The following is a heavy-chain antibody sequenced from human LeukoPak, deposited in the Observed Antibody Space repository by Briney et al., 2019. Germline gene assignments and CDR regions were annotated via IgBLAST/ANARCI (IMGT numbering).Heavy chain of an antibody. CDR2: INPNSGGT. CDR1: VYTFTGYY. Sequence: GASVKVSFKASVYTFTGYYMHWVRQAPGQGLEWMGWINPNSGGTNYAQKFQGRVTMTRDTSISTAYMELSRLRSDDTAVYYCARDRPEYYYDSSGYMVHYFDYWGQGTLVTVSS. J-gene: IGHJ4*02. CDR3: ARDRPEYYYDSSGYMVHYFDY. V-gene: IGHV1-2*02. D-gene: IGHD3-22*01.